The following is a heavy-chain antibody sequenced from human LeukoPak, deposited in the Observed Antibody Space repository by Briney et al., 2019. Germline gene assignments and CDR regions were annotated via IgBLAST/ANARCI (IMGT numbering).Heavy chain of an antibody. CDR1: GYTFTSSG. J-gene: IGHJ4*02. CDR3: ARDFRFSAVDAPGRY. D-gene: IGHD6-19*01. V-gene: IGHV1-18*01. CDR2: ISAYNGNT. Sequence: ASVKVSCKASGYTFTSSGISWVRQAPGQGLEWMGWISAYNGNTNYAQKLQGRVTMTTDTSTSTAYMELRSLRSDDTAVYYCARDFRFSAVDAPGRYWGQGTLVTVSS.